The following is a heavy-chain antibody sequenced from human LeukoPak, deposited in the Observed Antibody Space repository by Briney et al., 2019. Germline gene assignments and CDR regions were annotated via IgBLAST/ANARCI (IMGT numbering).Heavy chain of an antibody. J-gene: IGHJ4*02. CDR1: GFTFSSYE. CDR3: AMGTFGDPLAL. CDR2: FYRDGGI. D-gene: IGHD3-10*01. Sequence: PGGSLRLSCAASGFTFSSYEMNWVRQAPGRGLEWVSVFYRDGGIYYGDSVKGRFTISRDNSKNMVYLQMNSLRAEDTAVYYCAMGTFGDPLALWGQGTLVTVSS. V-gene: IGHV3-66*01.